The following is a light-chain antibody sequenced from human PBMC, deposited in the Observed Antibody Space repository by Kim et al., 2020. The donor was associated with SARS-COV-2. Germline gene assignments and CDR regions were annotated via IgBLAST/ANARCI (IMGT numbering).Light chain of an antibody. V-gene: IGLV3-21*04. CDR2: YDS. CDR1: RIGSER. CDR3: QVWDSSSDHRVV. Sequence: PGKRARITCGGNRIGSERGHWYQENPGQAPVLVISYDSDRPSGIPGRFSGSNSGNTATLTISRVEAGDEADYYCQVWDSSSDHRVVFGGGTQLTVL. J-gene: IGLJ2*01.